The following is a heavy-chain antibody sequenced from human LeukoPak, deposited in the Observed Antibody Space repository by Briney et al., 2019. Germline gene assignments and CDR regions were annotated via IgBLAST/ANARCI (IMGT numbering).Heavy chain of an antibody. D-gene: IGHD3-22*01. Sequence: SETLSLTCTVSGYSISSGFFWGWIRQSPGKGLEWIASIFHSGSTYHNPSLKSRLTISVDTSQNQFSLKLSSVTAADTAVYYCARNYYDSSRFDYWGQGTLVTVSS. CDR1: GYSISSGFF. CDR3: ARNYYDSSRFDY. J-gene: IGHJ4*02. CDR2: IFHSGST. V-gene: IGHV4-38-2*02.